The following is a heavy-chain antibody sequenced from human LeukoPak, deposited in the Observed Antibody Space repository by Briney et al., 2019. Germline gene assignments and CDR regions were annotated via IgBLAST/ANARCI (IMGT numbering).Heavy chain of an antibody. CDR3: ARVGGSYYNY. D-gene: IGHD1-26*01. V-gene: IGHV3-66*01. CDR2: IYSGGST. J-gene: IGHJ4*02. CDR1: GFTVSSNY. Sequence: GWSLRLSRAASGFTVSSNYMSWVRQAPGKGLEWVSVIYSGGSTYYADSVKGRFTISRDNSKNTLYLQMNSLRAEDTAVYYCARVGGSYYNYWGQGTLVTVSS.